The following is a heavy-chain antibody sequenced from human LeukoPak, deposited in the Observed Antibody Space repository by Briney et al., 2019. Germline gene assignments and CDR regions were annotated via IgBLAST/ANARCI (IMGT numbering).Heavy chain of an antibody. CDR1: GYTFTGYY. J-gene: IGHJ5*02. V-gene: IGHV1-2*02. D-gene: IGHD2-21*02. CDR2: INPNSGGT. CDR3: ARGPYCGGDCYHNWFDP. Sequence: GASVKVSCKASGYTFTGYYMHWVRQAPGQGLEWMGWINPNSGGTNYAQKFQGRVTMTRDTSISTAYMELNSLRAEDTAVYYCARGPYCGGDCYHNWFDPWGQGTLVTVSS.